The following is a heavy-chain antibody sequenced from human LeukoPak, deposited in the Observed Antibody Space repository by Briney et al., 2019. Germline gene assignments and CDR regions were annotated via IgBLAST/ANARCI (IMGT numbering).Heavy chain of an antibody. CDR3: AWWGVSSRFDP. CDR2: IYHSAST. CDR1: RGSTCSSNW. D-gene: IGHD2-2*01. J-gene: IGHJ5*02. V-gene: IGHV4-4*02. Sequence: SETLSRTCAVSRGSTCSSNWWSWVPRPPGKGLEWIGAIYHSASTNYNPSLNSRVTISVDKSKNQISLKLSSVTAADTAVYYSAWWGVSSRFDPWGQGTLVTVSS.